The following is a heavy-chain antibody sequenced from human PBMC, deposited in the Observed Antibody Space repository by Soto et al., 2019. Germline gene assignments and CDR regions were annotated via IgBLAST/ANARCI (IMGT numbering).Heavy chain of an antibody. V-gene: IGHV3-30*18. Sequence: GGSLRLSCAASGFTFSSYGMHWVRQAPGKGLEWVAVISYDGSNKYYADSVKGRFTISRDNSKNTLYLQMNSLRAEDTAVYYCAKEWTVTTHWANFDYWGQGTLVTVSS. D-gene: IGHD4-17*01. CDR2: ISYDGSNK. J-gene: IGHJ4*02. CDR3: AKEWTVTTHWANFDY. CDR1: GFTFSSYG.